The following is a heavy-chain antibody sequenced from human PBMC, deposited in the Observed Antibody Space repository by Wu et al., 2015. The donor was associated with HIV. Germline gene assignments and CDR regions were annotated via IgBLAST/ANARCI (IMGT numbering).Heavy chain of an antibody. J-gene: IGHJ4*02. CDR2: IIPIFGTA. V-gene: IGHV1-69*13. Sequence: QVQLVQSGAEVKKPKSSVKVSCKASGGTFSSLSISWIRQAPGQGLEWMGRIIPIFGTANYAQKFQGRVTNFTATNRRKHSLHATLSSLKDLKGHGHILPCAREGKDKFLSKVSLXSWGQGTLVKPSPQ. CDR1: GGTFSSLS. CDR3: AREGKDKFLSKVSLXS. D-gene: IGHD3-3*01.